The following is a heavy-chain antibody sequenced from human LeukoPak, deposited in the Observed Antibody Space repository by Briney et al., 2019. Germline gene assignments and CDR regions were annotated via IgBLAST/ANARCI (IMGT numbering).Heavy chain of an antibody. CDR2: TSYDGSDK. Sequence: GGSLRLSCAASGFTFRTSVMHWVRQAPGKGLDWVALTSYDGSDKYYADSVKGRFTISRDNSKNTLYLQMNSLRAEDTAIYYCAKRHSSNWYYFDYWGQGTLVTVSS. D-gene: IGHD6-13*01. J-gene: IGHJ4*02. CDR3: AKRHSSNWYYFDY. CDR1: GFTFRTSV. V-gene: IGHV3-30*18.